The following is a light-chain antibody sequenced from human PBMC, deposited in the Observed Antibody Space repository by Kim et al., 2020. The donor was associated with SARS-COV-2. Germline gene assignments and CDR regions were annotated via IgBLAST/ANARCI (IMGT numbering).Light chain of an antibody. CDR2: KAS. CDR3: QQYNSEFRT. CDR1: QSISSW. Sequence: DIQMTQSPSTLSASVGDRVTITCRASQSISSWLAWYQQKPGKAPKLLIYKASSLESGVPSRFSGSGSGTEFTLTISSLQPEDFATYYCQQYNSEFRTFGQGAKVDIK. V-gene: IGKV1-5*03. J-gene: IGKJ1*01.